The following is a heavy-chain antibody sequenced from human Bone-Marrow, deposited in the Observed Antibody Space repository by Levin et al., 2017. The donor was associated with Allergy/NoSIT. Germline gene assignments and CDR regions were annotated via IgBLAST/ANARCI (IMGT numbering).Heavy chain of an antibody. CDR1: GDSISTSGAT. J-gene: IGHJ4*02. CDR2: ASFKSEWTT. D-gene: IGHD3-16*01. Sequence: KASETLSLTCAVSGDSISTSGATWNWIRQSPSRGLEWLGRASFKSEWTTDYAMSVKGRITFTPDTSKNHFSLHLNSVTPEDTAIYYCARERGEDSTTWYESFDSWGQGTQVTVSS. V-gene: IGHV6-1*01. CDR3: ARERGEDSTTWYESFDS.